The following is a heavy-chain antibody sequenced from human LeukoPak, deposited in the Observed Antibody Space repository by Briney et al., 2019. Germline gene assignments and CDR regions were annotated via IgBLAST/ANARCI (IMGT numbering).Heavy chain of an antibody. CDR1: GFTFSSYW. CDR2: IKQDGSEK. J-gene: IGHJ4*02. CDR3: ARPSPPGDGYNPCDY. D-gene: IGHD5-24*01. V-gene: IGHV3-7*01. Sequence: GGSLRLSCAASGFTFSSYWMSWVRQAPGKGLEWVANIKQDGSEKYYVDSVKGRFTISRDNSKNTVYLQMNSLRTEDTAVYYCARPSPPGDGYNPCDYWGPGALVTVSS.